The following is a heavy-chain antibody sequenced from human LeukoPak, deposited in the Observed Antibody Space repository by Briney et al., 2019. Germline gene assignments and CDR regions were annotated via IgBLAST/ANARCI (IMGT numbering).Heavy chain of an antibody. Sequence: HPGGSLRLSCAASGFTFSGYAMNWVRQAPGKGLEWVSAISGSGGGTYYADSVKGRFTISRDNSKNSLYLQMNSLRAEDTAVNHCAQRYAGWEWGQGTLVTVSS. D-gene: IGHD1-26*01. J-gene: IGHJ4*02. CDR1: GFTFSGYA. V-gene: IGHV3-23*01. CDR3: AQRYAGWE. CDR2: ISGSGGGT.